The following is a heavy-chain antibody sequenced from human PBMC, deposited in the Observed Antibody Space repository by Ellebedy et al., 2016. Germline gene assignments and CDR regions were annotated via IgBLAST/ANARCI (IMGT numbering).Heavy chain of an antibody. V-gene: IGHV3-23*01. CDR1: GITFSNYV. CDR3: ARPFLTVAGTRWFDP. CDR2: IGGSGYST. D-gene: IGHD6-19*01. Sequence: GESLKISXAVSGITFSNYVMSWVRQAPGKGLDWVSAIGGSGYSTYYADSVKGRFTISRDNSDNTLFLQMNSLRAEDTAVYYCARPFLTVAGTRWFDPWGQGTLVTVSS. J-gene: IGHJ5*02.